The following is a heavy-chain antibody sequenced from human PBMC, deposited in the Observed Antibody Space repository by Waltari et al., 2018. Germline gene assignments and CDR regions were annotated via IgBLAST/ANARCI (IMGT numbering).Heavy chain of an antibody. CDR2: ISWDGGST. CDR3: AKVSSKAVAGLDY. Sequence: EVQLVESGGVVVQHGGSLRLSCPASGFTSDAYTMHWVRQAPGKGLEWVSLISWDGGSTYYADSVKGRFTISRDNSKNSLYLQMNSLRTEDTALYYCAKVSSKAVAGLDYWGQGTLVTVSS. D-gene: IGHD6-19*01. V-gene: IGHV3-43*01. CDR1: GFTSDAYT. J-gene: IGHJ4*02.